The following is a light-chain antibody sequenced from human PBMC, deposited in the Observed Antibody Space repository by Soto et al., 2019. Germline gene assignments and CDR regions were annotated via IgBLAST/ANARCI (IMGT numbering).Light chain of an antibody. Sequence: SYELTQPPSVSVAPGKTARITCGGNNIGSKSVHWYQQKPGQAPVVVIYDDNDRPSGIPERFSGSNFGNTATLTISRVEAGDEDDYYCQVWDSSSDHRNVFGSGTQLTVL. CDR3: QVWDSSSDHRNV. CDR1: NIGSKS. CDR2: DDN. J-gene: IGLJ6*01. V-gene: IGLV3-21*04.